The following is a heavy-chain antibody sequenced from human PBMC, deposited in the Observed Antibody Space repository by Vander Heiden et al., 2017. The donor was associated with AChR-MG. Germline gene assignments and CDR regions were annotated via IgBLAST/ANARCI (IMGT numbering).Heavy chain of an antibody. Sequence: QVQLQQGGAGLLKPSETLSLTCAVYGGSFSGYYWSWIRQPPGKGLEWIGEINHSGSTNYNPSLKSRVTISVDTSKNQFSLKLSSVTVADTAVYYCARGRYSSSWHKNWFDPWGQGTLVTVSS. CDR2: INHSGST. CDR3: ARGRYSSSWHKNWFDP. J-gene: IGHJ5*02. CDR1: GGSFSGYY. V-gene: IGHV4-34*01. D-gene: IGHD6-13*01.